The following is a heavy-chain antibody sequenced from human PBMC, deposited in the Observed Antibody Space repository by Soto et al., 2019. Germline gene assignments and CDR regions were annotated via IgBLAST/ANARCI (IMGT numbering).Heavy chain of an antibody. CDR1: GFTFSSYG. CDR3: AKDLAWLRPYYYGMDV. CDR2: ISYDGSNK. J-gene: IGHJ6*02. D-gene: IGHD5-12*01. Sequence: QVQLVESGGGVVQPGRSLRLSCAASGFTFSSYGMHWVRQAPGKGLEWVAVISYDGSNKYYADSVKGRFTISRDNSKNTLYLQMNSLRAEDTAVYYCAKDLAWLRPYYYGMDVWGQGTTVTVSS. V-gene: IGHV3-30*18.